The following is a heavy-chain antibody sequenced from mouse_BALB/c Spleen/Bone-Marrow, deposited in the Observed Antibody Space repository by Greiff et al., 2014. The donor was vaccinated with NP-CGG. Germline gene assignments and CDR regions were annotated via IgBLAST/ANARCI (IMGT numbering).Heavy chain of an antibody. J-gene: IGHJ1*01. CDR2: IDPANGDT. D-gene: IGHD1-1*01. CDR3: TKPSFYYGSSYWYFDV. CDR1: GFNIKDTY. V-gene: IGHV14-3*02. Sequence: EVQFQQSGAELAKPGASVKLSCTASGFNIKDTYMHWVKQRPEQGLEWIGRIDPANGDTKYDPKFQGKATITADTSSNTAYLQLSSLTSEDTAVYYCTKPSFYYGSSYWYFDVWGAGTTVTVSS.